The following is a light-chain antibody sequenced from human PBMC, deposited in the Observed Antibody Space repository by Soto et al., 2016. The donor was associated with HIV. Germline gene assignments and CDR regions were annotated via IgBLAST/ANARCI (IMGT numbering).Light chain of an antibody. CDR2: DDS. Sequence: SYVLTQPPSVSVAPGKTARIFCGGNNIGSKSVHWYQQKPGQAPVLVVYDDSERPSGIPERFSGSNSGNTVTLTISRVEAGDEADYYCQVWDSSSDHRVFGTGTKVTVL. J-gene: IGLJ1*01. CDR3: QVWDSSSDHRV. V-gene: IGLV3-21*03. CDR1: NIGSKS.